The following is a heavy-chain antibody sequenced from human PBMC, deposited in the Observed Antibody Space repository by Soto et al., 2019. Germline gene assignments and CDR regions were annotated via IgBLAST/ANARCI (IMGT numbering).Heavy chain of an antibody. CDR2: MNPNSGNT. V-gene: IGHV1-8*01. D-gene: IGHD4-17*01. J-gene: IGHJ4*02. CDR1: GYTFTSYD. CDR3: ARSTNDYGDRH. Sequence: QVQLVQSGAEVKKPGASVKVSCKASGYTFTSYDINWVRQATGQGLEWMGWMNPNSGNTGYAQKFQGRVTMTRNTPQSTAYLGLSSPRSGETALYYCARSTNDYGDRHWGQGTLVTVSS.